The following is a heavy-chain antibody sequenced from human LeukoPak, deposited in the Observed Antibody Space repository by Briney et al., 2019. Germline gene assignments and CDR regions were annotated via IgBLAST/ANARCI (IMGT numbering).Heavy chain of an antibody. J-gene: IGHJ4*02. D-gene: IGHD3-22*01. CDR3: AKGSDSGYNFFDH. V-gene: IGHV3-9*01. CDR2: ITWNSGSI. Sequence: ITWNSGSIGYADSVKGRFTISTDNAQNSLYLQMNSLRPEDTAFYYCAKGSDSGYNFFDHWGQGTLVTVSS.